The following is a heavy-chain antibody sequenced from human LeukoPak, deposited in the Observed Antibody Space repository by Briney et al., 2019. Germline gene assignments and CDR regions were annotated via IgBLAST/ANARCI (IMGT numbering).Heavy chain of an antibody. V-gene: IGHV3-7*01. CDR1: GFTFSNSW. CDR2: IKPDGSAQ. D-gene: IGHD3-22*01. CDR3: ANGGTYSSGP. Sequence: GGSLRLSCAASGFTFSNSWMSWVRQAPGKGLEWVATIKPDGSAQYCVDSVKGRFTISRDNAKNSLFLQNNSLRAEDTTVYYCANGGTYSSGPWGQGTLVTVSS. J-gene: IGHJ5*02.